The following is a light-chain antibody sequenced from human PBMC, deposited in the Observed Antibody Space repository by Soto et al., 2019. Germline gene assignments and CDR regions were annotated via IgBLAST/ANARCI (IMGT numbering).Light chain of an antibody. J-gene: IGKJ5*01. Sequence: EVVLTQSPVTLSLSPGESASLSGRASQFLSTYLAWYQQIPAQPHRLIVYDSATRAAGIPARFSGSRSGTDFTLTISSVEPEDFAVYYGQQYGGTPPITFGQVTRVEIK. V-gene: IGKV3-11*01. CDR2: DSA. CDR3: QQYGGTPPIT. CDR1: QFLSTY.